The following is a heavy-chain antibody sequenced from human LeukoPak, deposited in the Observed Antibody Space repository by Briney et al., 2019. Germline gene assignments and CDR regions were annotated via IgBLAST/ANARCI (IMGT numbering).Heavy chain of an antibody. Sequence: ASVKVSCKATGYTFTSYDINWVRQAPGQGLEWLGWMNPNNGNKGYAQRFQGRVTMTRNTSISTAYLELSSLGSEDTAMYFCARAFYSSASGGGNYFDYWGQGALVTVSS. D-gene: IGHD6-6*01. V-gene: IGHV1-8*01. CDR3: ARAFYSSASGGGNYFDY. CDR1: GYTFTSYD. J-gene: IGHJ4*02. CDR2: MNPNNGNK.